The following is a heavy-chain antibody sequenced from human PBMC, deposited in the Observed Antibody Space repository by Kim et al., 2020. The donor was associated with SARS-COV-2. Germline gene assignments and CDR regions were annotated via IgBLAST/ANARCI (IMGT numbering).Heavy chain of an antibody. Sequence: GGSLRLSCAASGFTFSRYGMHWVRQAPGKGLEWVAVISYDGSNKNYEDSVKGRFTISRDKSKNTVHLQMNSLRAEDTAVYYCAKERNTGYSRGWTYYYYGMDVWGQGPTVTVSS. CDR2: ISYDGSNK. CDR3: AKERNTGYSRGWTYYYYGMDV. CDR1: GFTFSRYG. D-gene: IGHD6-19*01. J-gene: IGHJ6*02. V-gene: IGHV3-30*18.